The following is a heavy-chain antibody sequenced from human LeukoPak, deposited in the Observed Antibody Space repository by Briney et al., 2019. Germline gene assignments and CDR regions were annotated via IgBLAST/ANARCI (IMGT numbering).Heavy chain of an antibody. V-gene: IGHV3-30*02. J-gene: IGHJ6*03. D-gene: IGHD6-13*01. Sequence: GGSLRLSCAASGFTFSSYWMSWVRQAPGKGLEWVAFIRYDGSNKYYADSAKGRFTISRDNSKNTLYLQMNSLRAEGTAVYYCAKIGSSWGSHYYYYYYYMDVWGKGTTVTISS. CDR2: IRYDGSNK. CDR1: GFTFSSYW. CDR3: AKIGSSWGSHYYYYYYYMDV.